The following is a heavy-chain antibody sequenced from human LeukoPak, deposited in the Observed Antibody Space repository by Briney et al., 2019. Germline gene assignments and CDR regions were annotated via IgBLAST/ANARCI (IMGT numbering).Heavy chain of an antibody. CDR1: GGTLSIYA. D-gene: IGHD5-24*01. CDR3: VIMYATEDRYNLFHY. V-gene: IGHV1-69*01. Sequence: ASVKFSCKASGGTLSIYAISWVRNAPGQGLEWLGGIIPIFGTANYAQKLQGRVTITADESTSTDYMDLSSLRSEDTSVYYCVIMYATEDRYNLFHYWGQGTLVTVSS. CDR2: IIPIFGTA. J-gene: IGHJ4*02.